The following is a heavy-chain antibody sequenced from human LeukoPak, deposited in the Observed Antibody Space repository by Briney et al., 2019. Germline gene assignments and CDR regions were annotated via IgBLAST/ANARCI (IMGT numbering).Heavy chain of an antibody. CDR3: ASLNSGWYDC. CDR1: GFSVSDNF. J-gene: IGHJ5*01. Sequence: GGSLRLSCAASGFSVSDNFMSWVRQAPGKGLEWVSVIYSGGSTYYADSVKGRFTISRDNSKNTLYPQMNSLRAEDTAIYYCASLNSGWYDCWGQGTLVTVSS. CDR2: IYSGGST. V-gene: IGHV3-53*01. D-gene: IGHD6-19*01.